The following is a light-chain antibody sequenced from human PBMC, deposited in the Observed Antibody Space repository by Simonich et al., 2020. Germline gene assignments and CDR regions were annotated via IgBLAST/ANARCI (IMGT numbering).Light chain of an antibody. CDR3: QQYGSSPKT. V-gene: IGKV3D-20*01. CDR1: QSVSSSY. CDR2: DAS. Sequence: EIVLTQSPCTLSLSPGERATLSCRASQSVSSSYLAWYQQKPGLAPRLLIYDASSRATGIPDRFSGSGSGTDFTLTISRLEPEDFAVYYCQQYGSSPKTFGQGTKLEIK. J-gene: IGKJ2*01.